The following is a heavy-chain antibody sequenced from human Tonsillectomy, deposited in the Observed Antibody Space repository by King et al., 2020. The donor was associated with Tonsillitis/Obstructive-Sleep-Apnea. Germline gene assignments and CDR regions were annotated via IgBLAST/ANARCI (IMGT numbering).Heavy chain of an antibody. CDR3: ARAVRYDSSGYYYSPFAY. CDR2: INPNSGGT. CDR1: GYTFTGYY. D-gene: IGHD3-22*01. Sequence: QLVQSGAEVRKPGASVKVSCKASGYTFTGYYMHWVRQAPGQGLEWMGWINPNSGGTNYAQKFQGRGTVTRDTSISTAYMELSRLRSDDKAVYYCARAVRYDSSGYYYSPFAYWGQGTLVTVSS. J-gene: IGHJ4*02. V-gene: IGHV1-2*02.